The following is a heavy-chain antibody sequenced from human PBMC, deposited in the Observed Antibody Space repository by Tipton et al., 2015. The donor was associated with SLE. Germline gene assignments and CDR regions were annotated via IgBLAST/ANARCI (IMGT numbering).Heavy chain of an antibody. J-gene: IGHJ3*01. Sequence: TLSLTRTVSRYSISSGYFWGWIRQPPGKGLEWIGTMSHSGDTYYNPSLESRVTMSMDTSKNQFSLELASVTAADTAVYYCARGPYAFDFWGQGTLVTVSS. CDR3: ARGPYAFDF. CDR2: MSHSGDT. CDR1: RYSISSGYF. V-gene: IGHV4-38-2*02.